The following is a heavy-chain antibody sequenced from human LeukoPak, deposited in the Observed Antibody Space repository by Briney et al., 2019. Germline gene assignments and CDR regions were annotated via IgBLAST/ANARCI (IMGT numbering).Heavy chain of an antibody. CDR2: IYADGSS. V-gene: IGHV4-61*02. J-gene: IGHJ4*02. CDR1: GGSVSSENSY. Sequence: TLSLTCTVSGGSVSSENSYWNWIRQPAGKGLEWIGRIYADGSSTYNPSLKSRVTISVDTSKNQFSLRLTSMTAADTAVYYCARGYYYRGWGQGTLVTVSS. D-gene: IGHD3-10*01. CDR3: ARGYYYRG.